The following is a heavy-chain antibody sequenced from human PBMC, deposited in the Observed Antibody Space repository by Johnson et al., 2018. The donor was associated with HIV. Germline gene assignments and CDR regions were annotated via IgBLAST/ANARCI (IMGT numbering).Heavy chain of an antibody. CDR3: ARGIVGAEEGAFDI. J-gene: IGHJ3*02. CDR2: IKQDGSEK. D-gene: IGHD1-26*01. V-gene: IGHV3-7*01. CDR1: GFAFSGYW. Sequence: VQLVESGGGLVQPGGSLRLSCAASGFAFSGYWMSWVRQAPGKGLEWVANIKQDGSEKYYMDSVKGRFTISRDNAKNSLYLQMNSLRAEDTAVYYCARGIVGAEEGAFDIWG.